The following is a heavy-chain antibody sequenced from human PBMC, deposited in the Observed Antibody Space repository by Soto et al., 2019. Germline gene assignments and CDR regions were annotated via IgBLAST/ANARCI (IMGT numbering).Heavy chain of an antibody. Sequence: ASVKVSCKASGYTFTGYYMHWVRQAPGQGLEWMGWINPNSGGTNYAQKFQGWVTMTRDTSISTAYMELSRLRSDDTAVYYCAREGAYSSSSHHYYYYMDVWGKGTTVTVS. D-gene: IGHD6-6*01. CDR1: GYTFTGYY. J-gene: IGHJ6*03. V-gene: IGHV1-2*04. CDR3: AREGAYSSSSHHYYYYMDV. CDR2: INPNSGGT.